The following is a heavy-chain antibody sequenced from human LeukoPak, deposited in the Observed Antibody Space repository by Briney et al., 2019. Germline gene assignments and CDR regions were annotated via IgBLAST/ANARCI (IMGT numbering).Heavy chain of an antibody. CDR3: ARRSVVCSSTSCYLDY. CDR2: IIPIFGTA. CDR1: GGTFSSYA. D-gene: IGHD2-2*01. V-gene: IGHV1-69*05. J-gene: IGHJ4*02. Sequence: SVKVSCKASGGTFSSYAISWVRQAPGQGLEWMGGIIPIFGTANYAQKFQGRVTITTDESTSTAYMELSSPRSEDTAVYYCARRSVVCSSTSCYLDYWGQGTLVTVSS.